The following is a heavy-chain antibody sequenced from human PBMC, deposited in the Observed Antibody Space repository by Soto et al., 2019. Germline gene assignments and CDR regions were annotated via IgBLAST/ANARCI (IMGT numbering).Heavy chain of an antibody. Sequence: QVQLVESGGGVVQPGRSLRLSCAASGFTFSTYGMHWVRQAPGKGLEWVAVISHDGSNKYYADSVKGRFTISRDNFKSTLYLQMNGLRPEDTAVFFCANARTSYRGYYYYGMDVWGQGTTVTVSS. J-gene: IGHJ6*02. CDR2: ISHDGSNK. CDR3: ANARTSYRGYYYYGMDV. V-gene: IGHV3-30*18. CDR1: GFTFSTYG.